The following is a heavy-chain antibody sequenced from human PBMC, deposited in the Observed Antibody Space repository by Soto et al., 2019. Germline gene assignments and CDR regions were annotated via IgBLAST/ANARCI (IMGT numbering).Heavy chain of an antibody. D-gene: IGHD5-12*01. Sequence: GGSLRLSCAASGFTFSSYWMSWVRQAPGKGLEWVANIKQDGSEKYYVDSVKGRFTISRDNAKNSLYLQMNSLRAEDTAVYYCAAFPYEAYFDYWGQGTLVTVSS. CDR1: GFTFSSYW. V-gene: IGHV3-7*03. J-gene: IGHJ4*02. CDR3: AAFPYEAYFDY. CDR2: IKQDGSEK.